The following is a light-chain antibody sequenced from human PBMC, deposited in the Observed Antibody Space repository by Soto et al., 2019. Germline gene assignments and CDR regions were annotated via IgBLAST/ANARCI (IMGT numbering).Light chain of an antibody. V-gene: IGKV1-39*01. CDR3: QQSYSTPSIT. CDR1: QSISSY. Sequence: DIQMTQSPSSLSASVRDRVTITCRASQSISSYLSWYQQKPGKAPKLLIYAASSLQSGVPSRFSGSGSGTDFTLTISSLQPEDFATYYCQQSYSTPSITFGQGTRLEIK. J-gene: IGKJ5*01. CDR2: AAS.